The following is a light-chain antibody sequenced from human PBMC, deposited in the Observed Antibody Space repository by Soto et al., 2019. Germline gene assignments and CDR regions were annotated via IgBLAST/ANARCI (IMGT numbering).Light chain of an antibody. CDR1: QSISSN. CDR3: QQSYSTPST. V-gene: IGKV1-39*01. Sequence: DIQMTQSPSSLSASVGDRVTITCRASQSISSNLNWYQQKPGEAPKLLIYVASSLQSGVTSRFSGSESGTDYTLTISSLQPVDFSTYDCQQSYSTPSTFCQGTKLEIK. J-gene: IGKJ2*01. CDR2: VAS.